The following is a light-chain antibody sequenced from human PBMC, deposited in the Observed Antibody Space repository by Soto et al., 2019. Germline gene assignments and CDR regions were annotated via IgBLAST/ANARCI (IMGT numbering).Light chain of an antibody. V-gene: IGLV2-8*01. CDR1: SSVVGGYNY. Sequence: QSVLTQPPSASGSPGQSVTISCTGTSSVVGGYNYVSWYQQHPGKAPKLMIYEVSKRPSGVPDRFSGSKSGNTASLTVSGLQAEDEADYYCSSYAGSNNFDVFGTGTKVTVL. CDR2: EVS. J-gene: IGLJ1*01. CDR3: SSYAGSNNFDV.